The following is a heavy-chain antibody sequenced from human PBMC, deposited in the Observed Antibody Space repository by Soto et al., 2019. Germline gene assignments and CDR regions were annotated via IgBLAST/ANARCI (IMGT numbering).Heavy chain of an antibody. J-gene: IGHJ4*02. D-gene: IGHD2-21*01. CDR2: IYYSGST. CDR3: ARDLLRYYFDY. Sequence: SETLSLTRTISGCSISRGDYYWSWIRQPPGKGLEWIGYIYYSGSTYYNPSLKSRVTISVDTSKNQFSLKLSSVTAADTAVYYCARDLLRYYFDYWGQGTLVTVSS. V-gene: IGHV4-30-4*01. CDR1: GCSISRGDYY.